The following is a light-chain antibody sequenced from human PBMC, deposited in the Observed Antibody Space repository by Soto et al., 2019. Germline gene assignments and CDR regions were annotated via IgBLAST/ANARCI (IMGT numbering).Light chain of an antibody. CDR3: QQYHNYWT. CDR1: QSITNK. Sequence: DIQMTQSPSTLSASVGDRVTITCRASQSITNKLAWYQQKPGKAPKLLIYDASRLGSGVPSRFSGSGSGTEFTVTISSLRPDDFAIYYCQQYHNYWTFGQGTKVEIK. J-gene: IGKJ1*01. CDR2: DAS. V-gene: IGKV1-5*01.